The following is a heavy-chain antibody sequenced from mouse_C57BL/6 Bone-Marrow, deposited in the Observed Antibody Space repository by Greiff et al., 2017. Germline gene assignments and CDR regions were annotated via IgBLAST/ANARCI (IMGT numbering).Heavy chain of an antibody. V-gene: IGHV14-3*01. J-gene: IGHJ2*01. Sequence: EVQLQQSVAELVRPGASVKLSCTASGFNIKNTYMHWVKQRPEQGLEWIGRIDPANGNTKYAPKFQGQATITADASSNTAYLQLSSLTSEDTAIYYCARLDTTVVAAPYFDYWGQGTTLTVSS. CDR1: GFNIKNTY. CDR3: ARLDTTVVAAPYFDY. D-gene: IGHD1-1*01. CDR2: IDPANGNT.